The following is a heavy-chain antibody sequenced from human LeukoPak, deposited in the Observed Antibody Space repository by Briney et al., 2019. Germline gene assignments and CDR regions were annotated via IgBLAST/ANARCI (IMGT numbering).Heavy chain of an antibody. CDR1: GDSFSSSTHY. J-gene: IGHJ4*02. CDR2: MYYSGST. Sequence: PSETLSLTCTVSGDSFSSSTHYWGWIRQPPGKGLEWIGSMYYSGSTYHNQSLKSRVTISVDTSKNQFSLKVSSVTAADTAVYYCARVELGSFDYWGQGTLVTVSS. D-gene: IGHD1-7*01. V-gene: IGHV4-39*01. CDR3: ARVELGSFDY.